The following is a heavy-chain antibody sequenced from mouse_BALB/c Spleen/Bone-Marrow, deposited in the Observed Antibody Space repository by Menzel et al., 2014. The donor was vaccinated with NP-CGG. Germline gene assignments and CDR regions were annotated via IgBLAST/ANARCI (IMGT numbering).Heavy chain of an antibody. Sequence: EVQLQQSGAELVKPGDSVKLSCTASGFNIKDTYMHWVKQRPEQGLEWIGRIDLANGNTKYDPKFQGKATITEDTSTNTAFLQLISLTSEDTAIYYCARVQFLRSRGLDYWGQGTSLAVSS. D-gene: IGHD1-1*01. J-gene: IGHJ2*02. CDR2: IDLANGNT. V-gene: IGHV14-3*02. CDR3: ARVQFLRSRGLDY. CDR1: GFNIKDTY.